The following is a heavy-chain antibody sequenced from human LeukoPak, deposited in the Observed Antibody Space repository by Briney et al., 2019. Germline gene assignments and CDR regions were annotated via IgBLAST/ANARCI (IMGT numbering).Heavy chain of an antibody. CDR1: GSIFSNYW. CDR3: ARQYGRPFDY. V-gene: IGHV5-51*01. CDR2: IYPGDSDT. D-gene: IGHD4-17*01. J-gene: IGHJ4*02. Sequence: GASLQISCKGSGSIFSNYWIGWVRQLPGKGLEWMGIIYPGDSDTRYSPSFQGQVTISVDESINTAYLQWSSLEASDTAMYYCARQYGRPFDYWGQGTLVTVSS.